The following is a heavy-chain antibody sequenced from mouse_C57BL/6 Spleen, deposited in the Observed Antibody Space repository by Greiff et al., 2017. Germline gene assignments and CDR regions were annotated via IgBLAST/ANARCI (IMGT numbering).Heavy chain of an antibody. D-gene: IGHD1-1*01. CDR2: IDPNSGGT. CDR1: GYTFTSYW. J-gene: IGHJ4*01. V-gene: IGHV1-72*01. CDR3: ARPHYYGSSYDAMDY. Sequence: FQLQQPGAELVKPGASVKLSCKASGYTFTSYWMHWVKQRPGRGLEWIGGIDPNSGGTKYNEKFKSKATLTVDKPSSTAYMQLSSLTSEDSAVYDCARPHYYGSSYDAMDYWGQGTSVTVSS.